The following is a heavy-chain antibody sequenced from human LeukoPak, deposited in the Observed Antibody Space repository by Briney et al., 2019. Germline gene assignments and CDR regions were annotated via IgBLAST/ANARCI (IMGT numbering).Heavy chain of an antibody. CDR2: ISGSGGST. D-gene: IGHD4-23*01. CDR1: GFTFSSYA. V-gene: IGHV3-23*01. CDR3: AKAVFGGGNPRGTDY. J-gene: IGHJ4*02. Sequence: GGSLRLSCAASGFTFSSYAMSWVRQAPGKGLEWVSAISGSGGSTYYADSVKGRFTISRDNSKNTLYLQMNSLGAEDTAVYYCAKAVFGGGNPRGTDYWGQGTLVTVSS.